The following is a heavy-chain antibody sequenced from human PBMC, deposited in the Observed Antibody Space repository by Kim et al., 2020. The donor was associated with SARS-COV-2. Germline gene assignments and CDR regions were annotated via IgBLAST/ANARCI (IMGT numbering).Heavy chain of an antibody. D-gene: IGHD3-10*01. J-gene: IGHJ6*02. CDR2: INAGNGNT. V-gene: IGHV1-3*01. CDR3: ASTYSSASNGFVDYYYYGMDV. CDR1: GYTFTSYA. Sequence: ASVKVSSKASGYTFTSYAMHWVRQAPGQRLEGMGWINAGNGNTKYSQKFQGRVTITRDTSASTASMELSSLRSEDTAVYYCASTYSSASNGFVDYYYYGMDVWGQGTTVTVSS.